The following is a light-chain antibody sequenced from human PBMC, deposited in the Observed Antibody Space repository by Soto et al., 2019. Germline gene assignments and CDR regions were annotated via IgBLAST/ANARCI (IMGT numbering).Light chain of an antibody. Sequence: DIQMTQSPSSLSASVGDRVTITCRASQSIGTYLNWYQLKPGKAPKPLIYAASTLQSGVPSRFSGSGSGTDFTLTISSLQPEDFASYFCQQSYSTPPTFGQGIKVEIK. V-gene: IGKV1-39*01. CDR1: QSIGTY. J-gene: IGKJ1*01. CDR2: AAS. CDR3: QQSYSTPPT.